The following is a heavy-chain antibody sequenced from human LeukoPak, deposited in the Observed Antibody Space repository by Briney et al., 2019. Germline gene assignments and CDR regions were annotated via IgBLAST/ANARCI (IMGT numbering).Heavy chain of an antibody. CDR3: ARGRVVVDY. V-gene: IGHV4-34*01. D-gene: IGHD2-15*01. Sequence: SGTLSLTCAVYGGSFSGYYWSWIRQPPGKGLEWIGEINHSGSTNYNPSLKSRVTISVDTSKNQFSLKLSSVTAADTAVYYCARGRVVVDYWGQGTLVTVSS. CDR1: GGSFSGYY. J-gene: IGHJ4*02. CDR2: INHSGST.